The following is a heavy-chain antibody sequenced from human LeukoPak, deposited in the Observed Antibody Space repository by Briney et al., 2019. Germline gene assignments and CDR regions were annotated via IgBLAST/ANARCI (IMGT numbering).Heavy chain of an antibody. CDR1: GFTFSSYA. J-gene: IGHJ4*02. Sequence: GGSLRFSCAASGFTFSSYAMHWVRQAPGKGLEWVAVISYDGSNKYYADSVKGRFTISRDNSKNTLYLQMNSLRAEDTAVYYCARPILTGYDDYWGQGTLVTVSS. V-gene: IGHV3-30*04. D-gene: IGHD3-9*01. CDR2: ISYDGSNK. CDR3: ARPILTGYDDY.